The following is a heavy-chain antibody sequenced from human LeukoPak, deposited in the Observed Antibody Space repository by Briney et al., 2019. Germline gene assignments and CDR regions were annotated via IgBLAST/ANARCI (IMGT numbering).Heavy chain of an antibody. Sequence: SQTLSLTCTVSGGSLDLGSYYWTWVRQPPGKGLEWIGHFYSSGNAIARYNPSLESRVTNSLHTSKNQFSLKLTSVTAADTAVYYCARDLRYSASYWGQGTLVTVSS. CDR1: GGSLDLGSYY. CDR2: FYSSGNA. CDR3: ARDLRYSASY. V-gene: IGHV4-61*09. J-gene: IGHJ4*02. D-gene: IGHD2-21*01.